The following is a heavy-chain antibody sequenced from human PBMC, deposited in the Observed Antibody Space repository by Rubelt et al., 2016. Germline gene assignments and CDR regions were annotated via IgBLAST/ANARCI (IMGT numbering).Heavy chain of an antibody. CDR2: INHSGST. J-gene: IGHJ5*02. Sequence: QVQLQQWGAGLLKPSETLSLTCAVYGGSFSGYYWSWIRQPPGKGLEWIGEINHSGSTNYNPPLKSRVTISVDTSKNKFSRKLSSVPAADTAVYYCARGLARAAAAPRRLWFDPWGQGTLVTASS. V-gene: IGHV4-34*01. CDR1: GGSFSGYY. D-gene: IGHD6-13*01. CDR3: ARGLARAAAAPRRLWFDP.